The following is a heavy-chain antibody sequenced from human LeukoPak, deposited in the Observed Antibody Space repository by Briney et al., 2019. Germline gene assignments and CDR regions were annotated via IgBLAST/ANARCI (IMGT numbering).Heavy chain of an antibody. V-gene: IGHV3-7*01. D-gene: IGHD2-2*01. CDR3: ARARTLAVTPAAMPYYFDY. CDR2: IKQDGSEM. CDR1: GFTFSDAW. Sequence: RGSLRLSCVGSGFTFSDAWMSWVRQAPGKGLEWVANIKQDGSEMYYVDSVEGRFTVSRDNAKNSLFLQMDSLRAEDTAVYYCARARTLAVTPAAMPYYFDYWGQGSLVTVSS. J-gene: IGHJ4*02.